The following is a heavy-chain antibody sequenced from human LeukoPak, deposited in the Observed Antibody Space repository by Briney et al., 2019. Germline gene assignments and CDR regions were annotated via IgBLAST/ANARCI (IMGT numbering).Heavy chain of an antibody. V-gene: IGHV4-34*01. D-gene: IGHD6-13*01. CDR3: ARDSIAAAGTLEY. Sequence: SETLSLTCAVYGEPFSGYYWSWIRQPPEKGLEWIGEIHHSGRTNYNPSLKSRVIISVDMSKKQFFLTLSSVTAADTAVYYCARDSIAAAGTLEYWGQGTLVTVSS. CDR1: GEPFSGYY. J-gene: IGHJ4*02. CDR2: IHHSGRT.